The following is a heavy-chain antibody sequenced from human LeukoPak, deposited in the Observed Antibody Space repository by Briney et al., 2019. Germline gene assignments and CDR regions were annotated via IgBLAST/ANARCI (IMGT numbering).Heavy chain of an antibody. V-gene: IGHV3-23*01. J-gene: IGHJ4*02. CDR1: GFTFGGYG. D-gene: IGHD2-8*01. CDR3: AKRGYCTNGVCYLTDY. Sequence: AGGSLRLSCAASGFTFGGYGMSWVRQAPGKGLEWVSTISRNGENTYYADSVKGRFTISRDNSKNTLYLQMNSLRAEDTAVYYCAKRGYCTNGVCYLTDYWGQGTLVTVSS. CDR2: ISRNGENT.